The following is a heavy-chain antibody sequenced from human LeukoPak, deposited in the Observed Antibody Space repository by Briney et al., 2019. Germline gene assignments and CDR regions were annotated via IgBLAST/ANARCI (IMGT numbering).Heavy chain of an antibody. Sequence: GSSVKLSCKASGGTFSSYAISWVRQAPGQGLEWMGGIIPIFGTANYAQKFQGRVKITTDEFTSTAYMEPSSLRSEDTGVYYCATGGGEMATLPRRPFDYWGQGTLVTVSS. CDR3: ATGGGEMATLPRRPFDY. CDR2: IIPIFGTA. CDR1: GGTFSSYA. V-gene: IGHV1-69*05. J-gene: IGHJ4*02. D-gene: IGHD5-24*01.